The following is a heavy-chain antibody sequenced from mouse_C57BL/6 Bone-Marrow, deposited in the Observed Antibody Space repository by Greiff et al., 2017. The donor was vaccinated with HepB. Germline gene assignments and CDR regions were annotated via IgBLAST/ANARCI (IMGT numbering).Heavy chain of an antibody. CDR2: IDPEDGET. J-gene: IGHJ3*01. CDR3: APHYYGSSYWFAY. CDR1: GFNIKDYY. Sequence: VQLKESGAELVKPGASVKLSCTASGFNIKDYYMHWVKQRTEQGLEWIGRIDPEDGETKYAPKFQGKATITADTSSNTAYLQLSSLTSEDTAVYYCAPHYYGSSYWFAYWGQGTLVTVSA. D-gene: IGHD1-1*01. V-gene: IGHV14-2*01.